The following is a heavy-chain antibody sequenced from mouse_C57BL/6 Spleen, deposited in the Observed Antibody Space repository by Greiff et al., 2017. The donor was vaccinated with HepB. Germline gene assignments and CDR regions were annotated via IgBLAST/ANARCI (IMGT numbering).Heavy chain of an antibody. V-gene: IGHV5-17*01. CDR3: ARDYGNYGAMDY. J-gene: IGHJ4*01. CDR1: GFTFSDYG. Sequence: EVMLVESGGGLVKPGGSLKLSCAASGFTFSDYGMHWVRQAPEKGLEWVAYISSGSSTIYYADTVKGRFTISRDNAKNTLFLQMTSLRSEDTAMYYCARDYGNYGAMDYWGQGTSVTVSS. D-gene: IGHD2-1*01. CDR2: ISSGSSTI.